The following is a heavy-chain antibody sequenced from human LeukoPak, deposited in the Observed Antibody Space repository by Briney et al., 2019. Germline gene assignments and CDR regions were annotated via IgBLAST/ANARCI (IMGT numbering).Heavy chain of an antibody. D-gene: IGHD6-19*01. Sequence: PGGSLRLSCAASGFTFSSYSMNWVCQAPGKGLEWVSSISSSSSYIYYADSVKGRFTISRDNAKNSLYLQMNSLRAEDTAVYYCARSKQWLGSFDYWGQGTLVTVSS. CDR3: ARSKQWLGSFDY. V-gene: IGHV3-21*01. CDR1: GFTFSSYS. J-gene: IGHJ4*02. CDR2: ISSSSSYI.